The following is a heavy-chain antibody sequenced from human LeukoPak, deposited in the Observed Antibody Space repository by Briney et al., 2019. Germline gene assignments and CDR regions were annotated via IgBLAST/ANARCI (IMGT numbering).Heavy chain of an antibody. V-gene: IGHV4-61*02. J-gene: IGHJ4*02. CDR1: GGSISSGSYY. D-gene: IGHD5-12*01. CDR3: ARSYIVATMSFDY. CDR2: IYTSGST. Sequence: SETLSLTCTVSGGSISSGSYYWSWIRQPAGKGLEWIERIYTSGSTNYNPSLKSRVTISVDTSKNQFSLKLSSVTAADTAVYYCARSYIVATMSFDYWGQGTLVTVSS.